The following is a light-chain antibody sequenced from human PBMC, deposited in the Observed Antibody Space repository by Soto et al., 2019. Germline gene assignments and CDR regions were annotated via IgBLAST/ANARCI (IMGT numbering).Light chain of an antibody. CDR1: SPNIGSNA. CDR2: SND. V-gene: IGLV1-44*01. Sequence: QSVLTQPPSVSGAPGETVTISCSGSSPNIGSNAVNWYQQAPATAPKLLIYSNDQRPSGVPDRFSASKSGTSASLAISGLQSEDEADYSCATWDDSLNGPVFGGGTKLTVL. J-gene: IGLJ2*01. CDR3: ATWDDSLNGPV.